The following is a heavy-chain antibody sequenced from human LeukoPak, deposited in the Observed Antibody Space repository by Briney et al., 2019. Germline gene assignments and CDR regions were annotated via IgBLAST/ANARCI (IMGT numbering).Heavy chain of an antibody. CDR1: GGSISSGGYY. D-gene: IGHD3-16*01. Sequence: SETLSLTCTVSGGSISSGGYYWSWIRQHPGKGLEWIGYICYSGSTYYNPSLKSRVTISVDTSRNQFSLKLSSVTAADTAVYYCARGSGELPPADYWGQGTLVTVSS. V-gene: IGHV4-31*03. CDR3: ARGSGELPPADY. CDR2: ICYSGST. J-gene: IGHJ4*02.